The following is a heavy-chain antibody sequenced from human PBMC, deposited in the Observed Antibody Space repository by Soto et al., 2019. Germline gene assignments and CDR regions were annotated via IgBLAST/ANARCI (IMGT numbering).Heavy chain of an antibody. CDR2: ISNTGGST. V-gene: IGHV3-23*01. CDR1: GFTFSSHA. J-gene: IGHJ4*02. Sequence: LSCAASGFTFSSHAMSWVRQAPGKGLEWVSAISNTGGSTYYADSVKGRFTISRDISKNTLYLHMNSLRAEDTAVYYCAKDKDPGIAVANYFDYWGQGTLVTVSS. D-gene: IGHD6-19*01. CDR3: AKDKDPGIAVANYFDY.